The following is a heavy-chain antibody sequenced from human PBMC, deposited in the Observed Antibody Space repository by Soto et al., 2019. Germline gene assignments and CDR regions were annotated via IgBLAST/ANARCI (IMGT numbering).Heavy chain of an antibody. D-gene: IGHD6-19*01. CDR2: IYWDDDK. CDR1: GFSLSSTRMA. CDR3: AHIVVAGLGYYFDY. J-gene: IGHJ4*02. V-gene: IGHV2-5*02. Sequence: QITLKESGPTLVKPTQTLTLTCTFSGFSLSSTRMAVGWIRQPPGKALEWLALIYWDDDKRYSPFLKSRLTISKDTSKNQVVLTMSNLAPVDKARYYWAHIVVAGLGYYFDYWGQGTLVTVS.